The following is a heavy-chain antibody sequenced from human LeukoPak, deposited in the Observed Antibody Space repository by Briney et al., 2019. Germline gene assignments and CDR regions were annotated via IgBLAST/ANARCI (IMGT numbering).Heavy chain of an antibody. J-gene: IGHJ3*02. CDR2: ISQSGNT. CDR3: ARAAGGTTRRNAFDI. D-gene: IGHD4-17*01. V-gene: IGHV4-38-2*02. CDR1: GYSISSGYD. Sequence: SETLSLTCTVSGYSISSGYDWGWMRQAPGKGLEWLGSISQSGNTYNNPSLKSRVTLSVDTSKNQVSLKLTSVTAADTAVFYCARAAGGTTRRNAFDIWGQGTMVTVSS.